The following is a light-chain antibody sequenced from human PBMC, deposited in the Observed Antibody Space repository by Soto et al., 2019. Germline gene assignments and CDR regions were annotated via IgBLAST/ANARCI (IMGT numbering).Light chain of an antibody. CDR2: GAS. CDR3: QQYGSSPWT. V-gene: IGKV3-20*01. Sequence: EIVLTQSPGTLSLSPGERATLSCRASQSVSNSYLAWYQQKPGQAPRLLIYGASSSATGIPDSFSGSGSGTDFTLTISRLEPEDFAVYYCQQYGSSPWTFGQGTKVDI. J-gene: IGKJ1*01. CDR1: QSVSNSY.